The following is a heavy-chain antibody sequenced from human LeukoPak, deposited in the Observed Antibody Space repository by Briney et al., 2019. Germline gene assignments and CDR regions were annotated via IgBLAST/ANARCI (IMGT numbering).Heavy chain of an antibody. CDR2: VHLSGKR. CDR1: DDSIGDYY. D-gene: IGHD2-15*01. J-gene: IGHJ3*02. Sequence: PSETLSLTCTVSDDSIGDYYWSWIRQSAGKGLEWIGRVHLSGKRDYNPSLKSRVDMSVDTSKRQISLKLSSMTAADTAVYYCARHLNSPRLNEAVRYCSGGSCYPDAFDIWGQGTMVTVSS. V-gene: IGHV4-4*07. CDR3: ARHLNSPRLNEAVRYCSGGSCYPDAFDI.